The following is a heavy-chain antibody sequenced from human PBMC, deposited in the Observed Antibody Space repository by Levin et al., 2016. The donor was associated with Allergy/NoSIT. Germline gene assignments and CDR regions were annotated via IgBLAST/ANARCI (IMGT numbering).Heavy chain of an antibody. Sequence: WVRQAPGQGLEWMGGIIPVVDKPNYAQSFQGRVTITADKSTTTAYMELSGLKFEDTAVYYCARLGDASTLNWGQGTLVTVSS. CDR3: ARLGDASTLN. D-gene: IGHD5/OR15-5a*01. J-gene: IGHJ4*02. V-gene: IGHV1-69*06. CDR2: IIPVVDKP.